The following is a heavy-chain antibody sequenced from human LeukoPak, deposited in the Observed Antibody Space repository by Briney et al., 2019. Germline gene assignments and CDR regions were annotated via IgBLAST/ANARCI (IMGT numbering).Heavy chain of an antibody. V-gene: IGHV1-24*01. CDR1: GYTLTELS. Sequence: ASVKVSCKVSGYTLTELSMHWVRQAPGKGLEWMGGFDPEDGETIYAQKFQGRVTMTEDTSTDTAYMELSSLRSEDTAVYYCATSQVAGPSSAPLSYGMDVWGQGTTVTVSS. CDR3: ATSQVAGPSSAPLSYGMDV. J-gene: IGHJ6*02. CDR2: FDPEDGET. D-gene: IGHD6-19*01.